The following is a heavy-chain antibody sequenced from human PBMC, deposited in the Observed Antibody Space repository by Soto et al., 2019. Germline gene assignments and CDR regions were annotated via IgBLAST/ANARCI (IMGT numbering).Heavy chain of an antibody. D-gene: IGHD6-13*01. V-gene: IGHV5-51*01. J-gene: IGHJ5*02. CDR1: GYSFTSYW. CDR2: IYPGDSDT. Sequence: PGESLKISCNGSGYSFTSYWIGWVRQMPGKGLEWMGIIYPGDSDTRYSPSFQGQVTTSADKSISTAYLQWSSLKASDTAMYYCARSREIAAAGTGWFDPWGQGTLVTVSS. CDR3: ARSREIAAAGTGWFDP.